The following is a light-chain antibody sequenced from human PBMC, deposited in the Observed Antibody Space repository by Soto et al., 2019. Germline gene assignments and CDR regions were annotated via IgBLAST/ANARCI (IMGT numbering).Light chain of an antibody. CDR3: QQSYSTPPS. V-gene: IGKV1-39*01. Sequence: DIQMTQSPSSLSASVGDRVTITCRASQSISTYLNWYQQKRGKAPKLLIYAASSLQSGDPSRVSGSGSGTDVTLTISSLQPEDFATYYCQQSYSTPPSFGQGTKLEIK. CDR2: AAS. J-gene: IGKJ2*01. CDR1: QSISTY.